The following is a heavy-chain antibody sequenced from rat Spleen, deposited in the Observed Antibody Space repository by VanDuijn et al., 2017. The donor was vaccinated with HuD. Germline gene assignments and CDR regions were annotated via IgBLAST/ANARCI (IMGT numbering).Heavy chain of an antibody. CDR1: GFTFSNYD. CDR3: ARHQYYGYRYFDY. Sequence: EVQLVESGGGLVQPGRSLKLSCAASGFTFSNYDMAWVRQAPTKGLEWIASISSGGGNTHYRDSVKGRFTVSRDNAKSTLYLQMDSLRSEDTATYYCARHQYYGYRYFDYWGQGVMVTVSS. J-gene: IGHJ2*01. V-gene: IGHV5-25*01. D-gene: IGHD1-7*01. CDR2: ISSGGGNT.